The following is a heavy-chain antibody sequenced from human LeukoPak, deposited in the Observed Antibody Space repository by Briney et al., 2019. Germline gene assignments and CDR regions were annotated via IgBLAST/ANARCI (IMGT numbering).Heavy chain of an antibody. J-gene: IGHJ4*02. V-gene: IGHV3-53*01. Sequence: PGGSLRLSCVASGFSVRTNYMNWVRQAPGKRPEWVAIIYDTDTRVYTDSVKGRFTISRDNSENTVSLQMNSLRVEDTAVYYCARSRALDYWGRGTLVTVSS. CDR3: ARSRALDY. CDR1: GFSVRTNY. CDR2: IYDTDTR.